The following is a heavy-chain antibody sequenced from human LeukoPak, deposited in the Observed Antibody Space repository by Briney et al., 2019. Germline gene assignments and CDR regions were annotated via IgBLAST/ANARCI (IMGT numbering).Heavy chain of an antibody. CDR1: GGSISSGGYY. Sequence: PSQTLSLTCTVSGGSISSGGYYWSWIPQRPGKGLEWIVYIYYSGSTYYNPSLKSRVTISVDTSKNQFSLKLSSVTAADTAVYYCAREAARPVVITTSRLYYYYYMDVWGKGATVTVSS. CDR3: AREAARPVVITTSRLYYYYYMDV. D-gene: IGHD6-6*01. CDR2: IYYSGST. J-gene: IGHJ6*03. V-gene: IGHV4-31*03.